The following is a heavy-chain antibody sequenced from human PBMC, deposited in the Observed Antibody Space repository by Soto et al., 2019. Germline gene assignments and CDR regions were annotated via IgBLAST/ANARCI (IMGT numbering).Heavy chain of an antibody. CDR1: GFTFSNYA. D-gene: IGHD2-15*01. Sequence: EVQLLESGGGLVQPGGSLRLSCAVSGFTFSNYAMNWVRQAPGKGLEWVSVVSGSGSSTYYADSVKGRLTISRDNSKNTLYLQMISLRVEDTAVYYCARRSPSWAFDIWGQGTMVTVSS. V-gene: IGHV3-23*01. J-gene: IGHJ3*02. CDR2: VSGSGSST. CDR3: ARRSPSWAFDI.